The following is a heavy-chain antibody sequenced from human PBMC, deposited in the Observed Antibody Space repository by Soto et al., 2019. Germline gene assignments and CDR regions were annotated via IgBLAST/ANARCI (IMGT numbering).Heavy chain of an antibody. Sequence: QVQLLQSGAEVKKPGSSVKVSCKVSGGAFTNYALNWVRHGPGQGLEWLGGIIPLHNTSNYSLKFLGRVTVTADISSTTVYMELNSLTSDDTATYYCASWSNWNQLYYDGLDVWGQGTTVTVPS. V-gene: IGHV1-69*06. CDR1: GGAFTNYA. CDR2: IIPLHNTS. J-gene: IGHJ6*02. CDR3: ASWSNWNQLYYDGLDV. D-gene: IGHD1-20*01.